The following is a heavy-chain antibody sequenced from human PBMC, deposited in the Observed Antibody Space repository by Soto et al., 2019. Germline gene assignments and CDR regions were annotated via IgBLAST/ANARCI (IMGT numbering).Heavy chain of an antibody. CDR3: ARDRGYSSSWEYYYYGMDV. J-gene: IGHJ6*02. D-gene: IGHD6-6*01. CDR2: IYYSGST. CDR1: GGSISSGDYY. V-gene: IGHV4-30-4*01. Sequence: SETLSLTCTVSGGSISSGDYYWSWIRQRPGKDLEWFGYIYYSGSTYYNPSLKGRVTKSVVTTKNQFSLKLSSVTAADTAVYYCARDRGYSSSWEYYYYGMDVWGQGTTVTVSS.